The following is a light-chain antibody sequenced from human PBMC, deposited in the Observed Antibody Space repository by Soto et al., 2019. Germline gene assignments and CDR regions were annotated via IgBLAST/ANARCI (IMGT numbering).Light chain of an antibody. CDR1: QSIGSW. CDR3: QHYNSYSEA. V-gene: IGKV1-5*01. J-gene: IGKJ1*01. CDR2: AAS. Sequence: DIQMTQSPSTPSASVGDRVTITCRASQSIGSWLAWYQQKQGKAPNLLIYAASSLQSGVPSRFSGSVSGTEGTITISSLKKDDGSTYYGQHYNSYSEAFGQGTKVDIK.